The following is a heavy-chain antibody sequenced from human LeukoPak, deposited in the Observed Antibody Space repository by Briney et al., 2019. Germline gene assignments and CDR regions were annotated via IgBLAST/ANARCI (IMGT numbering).Heavy chain of an antibody. CDR3: ARGGGDYNPFDY. CDR1: GFTFSTNY. D-gene: IGHD4-17*01. CDR2: MYSGGST. V-gene: IGHV3-53*04. Sequence: PGGSLRLSCAVSGFTFSTNYMSWVRQAPGKGLEWVSVMYSGGSTYYSDSVKGRFTISRHNSKNTLYLEINSLQPDDTAVYYCARGGGDYNPFDYWGQGTLVTISS. J-gene: IGHJ4*02.